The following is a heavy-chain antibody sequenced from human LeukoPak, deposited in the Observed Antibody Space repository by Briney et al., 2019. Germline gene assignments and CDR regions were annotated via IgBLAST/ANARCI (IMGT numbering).Heavy chain of an antibody. CDR1: GFTFSSYG. CDR3: AREWDYYDSSGKNPVVVDP. CDR2: IWFDGSNE. V-gene: IGHV3-33*01. Sequence: GGSLRLSCAASGFTFSSYGMHWVRRAPGKGLEWVALIWFDGSNEYYADSLKGRFTISRDNSKNTLYLQMNSLRAEDTAVYYCAREWDYYDSSGKNPVVVDPWGQGTLVTVSS. J-gene: IGHJ5*02. D-gene: IGHD3-22*01.